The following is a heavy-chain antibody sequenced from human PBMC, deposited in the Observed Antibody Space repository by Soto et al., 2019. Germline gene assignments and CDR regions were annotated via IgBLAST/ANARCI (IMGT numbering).Heavy chain of an antibody. CDR1: GFPFSNAW. V-gene: IGHV3-15*01. Sequence: EVHLVESGGGLVEPGGSLRLSCAASGFPFSNAWMSWVRQAPGKGLEWVGRIKSKTDGRTTDYAAPVKGRFTISRDDSKNMLYLQMNSLKIEDTAVYYCTTALRFLGWPDYWGQGTLVTVSS. D-gene: IGHD3-3*01. CDR2: IKSKTDGRTT. J-gene: IGHJ4*02. CDR3: TTALRFLGWPDY.